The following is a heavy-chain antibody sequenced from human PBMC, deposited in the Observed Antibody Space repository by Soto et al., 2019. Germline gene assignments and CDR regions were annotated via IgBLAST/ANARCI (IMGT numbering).Heavy chain of an antibody. Sequence: ASVKVSCKTSGYTFTSYGISWVRQAPGQGLEWMGWISTNKGNTNYAQKFQGRVTMTTDTSTSTAYMELRSLRSDDTAVYYCATRSLAPVVGSSYHHYRGR. J-gene: IGHJ2*01. D-gene: IGHD2-15*01. CDR1: GYTFTSYG. V-gene: IGHV1-18*01. CDR2: ISTNKGNT. CDR3: ATRSLAPVVGSSYHHY.